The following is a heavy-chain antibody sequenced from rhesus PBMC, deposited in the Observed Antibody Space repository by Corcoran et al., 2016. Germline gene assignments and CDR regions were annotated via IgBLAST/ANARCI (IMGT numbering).Heavy chain of an antibody. J-gene: IGHJ4*01. CDR2: IYPGDSDT. Sequence: EVQLVQSGAEVKRPGESLRISCTTSVYSFTSSWISWVRQRPGKGLEWMGSIYPGDSDTKYNPSFQGHVTISADKSISTTYLQWSSLKASDTATYYCAKKGGLYYFDYWGQGVLVTVSS. CDR3: AKKGGLYYFDY. V-gene: IGHV5-43*02. CDR1: VYSFTSSW. D-gene: IGHD6-37*01.